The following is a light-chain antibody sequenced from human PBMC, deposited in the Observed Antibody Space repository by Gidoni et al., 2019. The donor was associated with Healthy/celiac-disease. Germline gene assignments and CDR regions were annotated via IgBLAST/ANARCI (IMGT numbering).Light chain of an antibody. CDR2: DAS. CDR3: QQRSNWPALT. J-gene: IGKJ4*01. CDR1: QSVSSY. Sequence: ELVSTQSPATLSLSPGDRASLSRRASQSVSSYLAWYQQKPGQAPRLLIYDASNRATGIPARFSGSGSGTDFTLTISSLEPEDFAVYYCQQRSNWPALTFXGXTKVEIK. V-gene: IGKV3-11*01.